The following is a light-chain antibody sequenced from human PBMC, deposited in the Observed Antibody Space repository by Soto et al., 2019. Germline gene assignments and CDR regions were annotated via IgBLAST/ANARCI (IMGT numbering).Light chain of an antibody. CDR3: QQRSNWPPWT. CDR2: GAS. Sequence: EIVLTQSPGTLSLSPGERATLSCRASQTVSSSHLAWFQHKGGQAPRLLIFGASSRAAGIPDRFSGSGSGTDFILTISRLQREDFAVYYCQQRSNWPPWTFGQGTKVDIK. CDR1: QTVSSSH. V-gene: IGKV3D-20*02. J-gene: IGKJ1*01.